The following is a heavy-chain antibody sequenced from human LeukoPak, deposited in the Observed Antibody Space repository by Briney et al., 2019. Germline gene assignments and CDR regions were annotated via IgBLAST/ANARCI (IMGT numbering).Heavy chain of an antibody. CDR3: ARDPFHYDFWSGYYPSLMDV. CDR2: ISAYNGNT. J-gene: IGHJ6*02. D-gene: IGHD3-3*01. CDR1: GYTFTSYG. Sequence: ASVTVSCKASGYTFTSYGISWVRQAPGQGLEWMGWISAYNGNTNYAQKLQGRVTMTTDTSTSTAYMELRSLRSDDTAVYYCARDPFHYDFWSGYYPSLMDVWGQGTTVTVS. V-gene: IGHV1-18*01.